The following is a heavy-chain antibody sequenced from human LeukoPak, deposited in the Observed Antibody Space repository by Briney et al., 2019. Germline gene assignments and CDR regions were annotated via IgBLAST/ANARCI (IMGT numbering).Heavy chain of an antibody. CDR3: ARVVRRLNSSGWYALHY. D-gene: IGHD6-19*01. J-gene: IGHJ4*02. Sequence: ASVKVSCKASGYTFTGYYMHWVRQAPGQGLEWMGWINPNSGGTNYAQKFQGRVTMTRDTSISTAYMELSRLRSDDTAVYYCARVVRRLNSSGWYALHYWGQGTLVTVSS. CDR2: INPNSGGT. V-gene: IGHV1-2*02. CDR1: GYTFTGYY.